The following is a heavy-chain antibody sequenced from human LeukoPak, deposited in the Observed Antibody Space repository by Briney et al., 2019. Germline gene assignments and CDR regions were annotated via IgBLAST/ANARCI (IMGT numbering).Heavy chain of an antibody. CDR2: INSDGSST. D-gene: IGHD3-10*01. V-gene: IGHV3-74*01. Sequence: GGSLRLSCAASGFTFSSYWMHWVRQGPGKGLVWVSRINSDGSSTSYADSVKGRFTISRDNAKNSLYLQMNSLRAEDTAVYYCARDRITMVRGVISAFDIWGQGTMVTVSS. J-gene: IGHJ3*02. CDR3: ARDRITMVRGVISAFDI. CDR1: GFTFSSYW.